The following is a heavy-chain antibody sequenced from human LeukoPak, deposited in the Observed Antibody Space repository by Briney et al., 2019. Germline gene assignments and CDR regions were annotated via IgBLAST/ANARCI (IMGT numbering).Heavy chain of an antibody. CDR3: ARDVDGLIDY. Sequence: PSETLSLTCTVSGGSISSSSYHWSWIRQPPGKGLEWIGEINHSGSTNYNPSLKSRVTISIDTSKSQFSLKLTSVTAADTALYSCARDVDGLIDYWGQGTLVTVSS. CDR2: INHSGST. CDR1: GGSISSSSYH. J-gene: IGHJ4*02. D-gene: IGHD2-2*03. V-gene: IGHV4-39*07.